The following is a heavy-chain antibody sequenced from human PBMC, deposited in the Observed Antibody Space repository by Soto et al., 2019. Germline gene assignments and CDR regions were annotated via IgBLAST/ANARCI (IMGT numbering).Heavy chain of an antibody. CDR3: ARDRSNSPDFFDY. Sequence: SETLSLTCTVSGGSIDSDDYYWTWIRQPPGKGLEWIGYIYSSGRTSYNPSLESRLTISIDTSKNQFSLHLNSVSAADTAVYFCARDRSNSPDFFDYWGQGTLVTVSS. CDR2: IYSSGRT. CDR1: GGSIDSDDYY. J-gene: IGHJ4*02. D-gene: IGHD6-6*01. V-gene: IGHV4-30-4*01.